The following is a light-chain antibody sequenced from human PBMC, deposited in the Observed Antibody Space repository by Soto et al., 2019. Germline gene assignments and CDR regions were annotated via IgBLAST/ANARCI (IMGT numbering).Light chain of an antibody. Sequence: EIGLTQSPATLSLSPGERATLSCRASQSVSSYLAWYQQKPGQAPRLLIYDASNRATGIPARFSGSGSGTDFTLTISSLEPADFAVYYCQQRSNWPFTFGGGTKVEIK. CDR3: QQRSNWPFT. CDR2: DAS. CDR1: QSVSSY. V-gene: IGKV3-11*01. J-gene: IGKJ4*01.